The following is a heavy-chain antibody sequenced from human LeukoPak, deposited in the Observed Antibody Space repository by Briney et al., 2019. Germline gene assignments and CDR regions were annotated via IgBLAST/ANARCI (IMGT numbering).Heavy chain of an antibody. CDR3: ARDQEPYYYDSSGYGDAFDI. D-gene: IGHD3-22*01. CDR2: INPSGGST. CDR1: GYTFTSYY. V-gene: IGHV1-46*01. Sequence: ASVKVSCKASGYTFTSYYMHWVRQAPGQGLEWMGIINPSGGSTSYAQKFQGRVTMTRDMSTSTVYMELSSLRYEDTAVYYCARDQEPYYYDSSGYGDAFDIWGQGTMVTVSS. J-gene: IGHJ3*02.